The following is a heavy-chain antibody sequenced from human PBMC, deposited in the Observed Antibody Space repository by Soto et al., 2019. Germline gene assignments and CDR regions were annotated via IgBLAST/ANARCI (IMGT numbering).Heavy chain of an antibody. CDR2: ISGSGGST. CDR1: GFTFSSYA. J-gene: IGHJ4*02. CDR3: AKGPYDSSGLRSYFDY. Sequence: GSLRLSCAASGFTFSSYAMSWVRQAPGKGLEWVSAISGSGGSTYYADSVKGRFTISRDNSKNTLYLQMNSLRAEDTAVYYCAKGPYDSSGLRSYFDYWGQGTLVTVSS. V-gene: IGHV3-23*01. D-gene: IGHD3-22*01.